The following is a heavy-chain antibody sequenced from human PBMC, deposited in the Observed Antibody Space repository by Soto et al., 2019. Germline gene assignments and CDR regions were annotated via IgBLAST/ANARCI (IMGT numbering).Heavy chain of an antibody. J-gene: IGHJ3*02. V-gene: IGHV3-30*18. Sequence: QVQLVESGGGVVQPGRSLRLSCAASGFTFSSYGMHWVRQAPGKGLEWVAVISYDGSNKYYADSVKGRFTISRDNSKNTLYLQMNSLRAEDTAVYYCAKDLGKTSVDAFDIWGQGTMVTVSS. CDR1: GFTFSSYG. CDR3: AKDLGKTSVDAFDI. D-gene: IGHD6-13*01. CDR2: ISYDGSNK.